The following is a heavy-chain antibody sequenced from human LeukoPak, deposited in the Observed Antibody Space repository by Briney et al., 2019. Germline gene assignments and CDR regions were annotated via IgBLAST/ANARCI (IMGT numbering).Heavy chain of an antibody. CDR3: ARDLGVNYDFWSGYYTGWYYGMDV. D-gene: IGHD3-3*01. CDR2: ISYDGSNK. CDR1: GFTFSSYA. J-gene: IGHJ6*02. Sequence: GGSLRLSCAAYGFTFSSYAMHWVRQAPGKGLEWVAVISYDGSNKYYADSVKGRFTISRDNSKNTLYLQMNSLRAEDTAVYYCARDLGVNYDFWSGYYTGWYYGMDVWGQGTTVTVSS. V-gene: IGHV3-30-3*01.